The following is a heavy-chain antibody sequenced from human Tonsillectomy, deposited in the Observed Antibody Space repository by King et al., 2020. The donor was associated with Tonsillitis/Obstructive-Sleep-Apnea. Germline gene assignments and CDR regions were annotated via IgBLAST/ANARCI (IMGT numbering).Heavy chain of an antibody. CDR2: IHTKTGNP. V-gene: IGHV7-4-1*02. Sequence: VQLVESGSELMKPGASVKVSCKASGYTFTSYAINWVRQAPGQGLEWMGWIHTKTGNPTYAQGFTGRFVFSLDTSVTTAYLQISSLKAEDTAVYFCARVYCSTNSCLTGADYYQMDVWGKGTTVTVSS. CDR1: GYTFTSYA. CDR3: ARVYCSTNSCLTGADYYQMDV. D-gene: IGHD2-2*01. J-gene: IGHJ6*03.